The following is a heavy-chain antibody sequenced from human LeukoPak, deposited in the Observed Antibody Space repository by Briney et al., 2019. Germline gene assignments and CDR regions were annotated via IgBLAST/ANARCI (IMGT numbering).Heavy chain of an antibody. CDR2: INGDGSKT. CDR1: GFTSSSYW. CDR3: ARTGYSSASLGY. D-gene: IGHD6-19*01. J-gene: IGHJ4*02. V-gene: IGHV3-74*01. Sequence: GGSLRLSCTASGFTSSSYWMHWVRQAPGMGLVWVSRINGDGSKTTYADSVKGRFTISRDTARNTVHLQMNSLRAEDTAVYYCARTGYSSASLGYWGQGSLVTVSS.